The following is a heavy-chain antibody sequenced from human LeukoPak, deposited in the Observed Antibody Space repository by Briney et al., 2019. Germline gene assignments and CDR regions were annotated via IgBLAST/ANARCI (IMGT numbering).Heavy chain of an antibody. CDR3: ARLKRYYDFWTPGMDV. CDR2: INPNSGGT. J-gene: IGHJ6*02. D-gene: IGHD3-3*01. CDR1: GYTFTGYY. V-gene: IGHV1-2*02. Sequence: ASVKVSCKASGYTFTGYYMHWVRQAPGQGLEWMGWINPNSGGTNHAQKFQGRVTMTRDTSISTAYVELSRLRSDDTAVYYCARLKRYYDFWTPGMDVWGQGTTVTVSS.